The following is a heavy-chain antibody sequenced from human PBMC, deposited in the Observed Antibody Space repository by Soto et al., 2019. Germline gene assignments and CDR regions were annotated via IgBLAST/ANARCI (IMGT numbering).Heavy chain of an antibody. CDR3: TRDTYYYDSTYYGMDV. Sequence: GGSLRLSCTAPGFTFGVYAMSWFCQAPGKGLEWVGFIRSKAYGGTTEYAASVKGRFTISRDDSKSIAYLQMNSLKTEDTAAYYCTRDTYYYDSTYYGMDVWGQGTTVTVSS. V-gene: IGHV3-49*03. D-gene: IGHD3-22*01. J-gene: IGHJ6*02. CDR1: GFTFGVYA. CDR2: IRSKAYGGTT.